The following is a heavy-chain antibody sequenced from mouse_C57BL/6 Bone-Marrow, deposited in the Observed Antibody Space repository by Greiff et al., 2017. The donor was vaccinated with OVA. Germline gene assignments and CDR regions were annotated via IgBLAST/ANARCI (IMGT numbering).Heavy chain of an antibody. D-gene: IGHD2-4*01. J-gene: IGHJ4*01. Sequence: EVQLVESGGGLVQPKGSLKLSCAASGFSFNTYAMNWVRQAPGKGLEWVARIRSKSNNYATYYADSVKDRFTISRDDSESMLYLQMNNLTTEYTDMYVCVRRIYYDYDDAMDYWGQGTSVTVSS. CDR2: IRSKSNNYAT. V-gene: IGHV10-1*01. CDR1: GFSFNTYA. CDR3: VRRIYYDYDDAMDY.